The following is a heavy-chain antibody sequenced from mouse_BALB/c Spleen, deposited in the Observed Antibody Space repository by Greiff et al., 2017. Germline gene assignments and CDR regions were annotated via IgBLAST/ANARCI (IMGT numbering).Heavy chain of an antibody. CDR3: AGAGVRACCYAMDY. D-gene: IGHD2-14*01. V-gene: IGHV1-14*01. CDR1: GSTFPTNV. Sequence: VQLQQSGPELVKPGASVKISSKAPGSTFPTNVMHWVKQKPGQGLEWIGYIKPYNDGTKYNEKFKGKATLTSDKSSSTAYMELSSLTSEDSAVYYCAGAGVRACCYAMDYWGQGTSVTVSS. J-gene: IGHJ4*01. CDR2: IKPYNDGT.